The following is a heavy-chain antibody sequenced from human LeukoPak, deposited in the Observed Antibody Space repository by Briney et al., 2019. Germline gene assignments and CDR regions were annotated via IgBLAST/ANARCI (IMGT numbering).Heavy chain of an antibody. CDR3: ATRKNIIVVVSGTDVAVDV. J-gene: IGHJ3*01. V-gene: IGHV1-69*16. Sequence: SLKVSCKASGDTFMRYTISWVRQAPGQGLEWMGGINPTLGTVRYAQKFQGRVSIATDDSTTTAYMEVGSLRSDDTAIYYCATRKNIIVVVSGTDVAVDVWGQGTKVTVSS. CDR1: GDTFMRYT. CDR2: INPTLGTV. D-gene: IGHD3-22*01.